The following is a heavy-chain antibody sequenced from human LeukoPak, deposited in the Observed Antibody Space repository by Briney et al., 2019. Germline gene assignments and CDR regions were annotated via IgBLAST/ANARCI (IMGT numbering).Heavy chain of an antibody. J-gene: IGHJ5*02. V-gene: IGHV4-34*01. CDR3: ARGRPPNP. CDR1: GGSFSGYY. CDR2: INHSGST. Sequence: SETLSLTCAVYGGSFSGYYWSWIRQPPGEGLEWIGEINHSGSTNYNPSLKSRVTISVDTSKNQFSLKLSSVTAADTAVYYCARGRPPNPWGQGTLVTVSS.